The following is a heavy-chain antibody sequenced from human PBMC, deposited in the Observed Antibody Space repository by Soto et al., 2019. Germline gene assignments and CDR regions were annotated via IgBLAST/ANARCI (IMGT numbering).Heavy chain of an antibody. D-gene: IGHD2-2*01. J-gene: IGHJ4*02. CDR3: ARDRSTSNPELDY. CDR2: INAGNGNT. Sequence: GASVKVSCKASGYTFTSYAMHWVRQAPGQRLEWMGWINAGNGNTKYSQKFQGRVTITRDTSASTAYMELSSLRSEDTAVYYCARDRSTSNPELDYWGQGTLVTVSS. V-gene: IGHV1-3*01. CDR1: GYTFTSYA.